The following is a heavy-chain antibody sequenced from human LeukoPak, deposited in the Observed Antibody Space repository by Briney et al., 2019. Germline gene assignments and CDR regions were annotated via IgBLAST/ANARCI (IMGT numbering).Heavy chain of an antibody. CDR3: ARLRRRYYDSSGYYLDY. CDR1: GFTFSSYW. V-gene: IGHV3-7*01. D-gene: IGHD3-22*01. J-gene: IGHJ4*02. CDR2: IKQDGSEK. Sequence: PGGSLRLSCAASGFTFSSYWMSWVRQAPGKGLEWVANIKQDGSEKYYVDSVKGRFTISRDNAKNSLYLQMNSLRAEDTAVYYCARLRRRYYDSSGYYLDYWGQGTLVIVSS.